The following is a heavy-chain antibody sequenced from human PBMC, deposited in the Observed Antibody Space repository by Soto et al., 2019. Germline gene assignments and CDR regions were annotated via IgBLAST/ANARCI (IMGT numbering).Heavy chain of an antibody. CDR2: ISPYNGNT. J-gene: IGHJ4*02. D-gene: IGHD2-2*01. V-gene: IGHV1-18*01. CDR3: ARGPESRSTAYFDY. Sequence: QVQLVQSGAEVKKPGASVKVSCKASRYTFTNYGITWVRQAPGQGLEWMGWISPYNGNTNDAQKVQGRVTMSTDTSTGTAYLEVRSLRSDDTAVYYCARGPESRSTAYFDYWGQGTQVTVSS. CDR1: RYTFTNYG.